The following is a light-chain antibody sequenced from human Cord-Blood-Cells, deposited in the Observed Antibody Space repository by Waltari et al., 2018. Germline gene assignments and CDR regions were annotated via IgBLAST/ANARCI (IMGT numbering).Light chain of an antibody. Sequence: ITISCTGTSSDVGSYNLVSWYQQHPGKAPKLMIYEGSKRPSGVSNRFSGSKSGNTASLTISGLQAEDEADYYCCSYAGSSTFYVFGTGTKVTVL. CDR1: SSDVGSYNL. CDR2: EGS. V-gene: IGLV2-23*01. J-gene: IGLJ1*01. CDR3: CSYAGSSTFYV.